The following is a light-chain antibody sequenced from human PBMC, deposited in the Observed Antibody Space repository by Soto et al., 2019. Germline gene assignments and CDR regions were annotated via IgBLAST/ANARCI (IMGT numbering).Light chain of an antibody. Sequence: QSALTQPASVSGSPGQSITISCTGTSSDVGGYNYVSWYQQHSGKAPKLMIYDVSTRPSGVSNRVSGSKSGNMVSLTISVVQAEDEAYGDCSSYSISSSVVFGGGTKLTLL. CDR1: SSDVGGYNY. V-gene: IGLV2-14*01. CDR3: SSYSISSSVV. J-gene: IGLJ2*01. CDR2: DVS.